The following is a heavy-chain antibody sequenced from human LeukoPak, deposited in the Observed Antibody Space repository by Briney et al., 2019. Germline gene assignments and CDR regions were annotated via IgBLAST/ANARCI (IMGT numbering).Heavy chain of an antibody. D-gene: IGHD2-2*01. CDR1: GFTFSSYG. J-gene: IGHJ4*02. CDR2: IRYDGSNK. V-gene: IGHV3-30*02. CDR3: AKDGEPAAIGGNYYFDY. Sequence: PGGSLRLSCAASGFTFSSYGMHWVRQAPGKGLEWVAFIRYDGSNKYYADSVKGRFTISRDNSKNTLYLQMNSLRAEDTAVYYCAKDGEPAAIGGNYYFDYWGQGTLVTVSS.